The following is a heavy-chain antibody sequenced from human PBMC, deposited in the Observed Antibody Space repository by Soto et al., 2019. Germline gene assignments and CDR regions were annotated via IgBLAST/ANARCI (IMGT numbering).Heavy chain of an antibody. CDR1: GFTVSSKY. V-gene: IGHV3-66*01. CDR3: TRDDVLCSGGTYYGIPMAA. J-gene: IGHJ6*04. Sequence: EVQLVESGGGLVQPGGSLRLSCAASGFTVSSKYMSWVRQAPGKGLEWVSLIHRGRSMSYAQSVEGRFTSSIANSGNTLYLQMIKLGLEHTALYYCTRDDVLCSGGTYYGIPMAAWGKGTTVTVSS. D-gene: IGHD2-15*01. CDR2: IHRGRSM.